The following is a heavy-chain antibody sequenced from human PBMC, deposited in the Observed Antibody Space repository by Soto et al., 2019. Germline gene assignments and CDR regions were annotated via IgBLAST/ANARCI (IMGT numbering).Heavy chain of an antibody. CDR1: GFIFSSYG. V-gene: IGHV3-33*01. J-gene: IGHJ6*02. CDR3: ARVISGYCSSIRCYSDYYYGMDV. CDR2: IWYDGSNK. D-gene: IGHD2-2*01. Sequence: QVQLVESGGGVVQPGRSLRLSCAASGFIFSSYGMQWVRQAPGKGLEWVAVIWYDGSNKYYGDSVKGRFTISRDNSKNTLHLQSNGLRVEDTAVYSCARVISGYCSSIRCYSDYYYGMDVWGQGTTVTVSS.